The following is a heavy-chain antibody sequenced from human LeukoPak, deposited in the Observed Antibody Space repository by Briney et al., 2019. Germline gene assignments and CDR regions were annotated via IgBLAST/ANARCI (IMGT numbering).Heavy chain of an antibody. CDR3: AKGGISLVRGSFDY. D-gene: IGHD3-10*01. Sequence: GGSLRLSCAASGLTFSNYAMSWVRQAPGKGLEWVSALSGGGADTYYAGSVKGRFTISRDNSKNTLYLQMNSLRAEDTAVYYCAKGGISLVRGSFDYWGQGVLVTVSS. CDR1: GLTFSNYA. V-gene: IGHV3-23*01. J-gene: IGHJ4*02. CDR2: LSGGGADT.